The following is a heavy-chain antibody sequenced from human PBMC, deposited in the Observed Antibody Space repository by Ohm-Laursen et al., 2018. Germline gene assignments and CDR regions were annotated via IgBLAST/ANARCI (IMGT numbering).Heavy chain of an antibody. V-gene: IGHV4-59*11. CDR1: GGSISPHY. J-gene: IGHJ4*02. Sequence: SQTLSLTCTVSGGSISPHYWSWIRQSPEKGLEWIGYISYSGTSEHNPSLKGRVTMSVDTSKNQFSLSLNSVTVADTAIYYCVRDRRDGFNYVEYWGQGTLVTVSS. CDR2: ISYSGTS. D-gene: IGHD5-24*01. CDR3: VRDRRDGFNYVEY.